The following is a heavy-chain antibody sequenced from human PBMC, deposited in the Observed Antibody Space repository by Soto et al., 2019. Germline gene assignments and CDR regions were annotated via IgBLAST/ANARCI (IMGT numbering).Heavy chain of an antibody. CDR3: ARHPFPLVRGVIPYFAY. CDR2: INAGDDKT. D-gene: IGHD3-10*01. CDR1: GYTFISYP. V-gene: IGHV1-3*01. Sequence: ASVKVSCKASGYTFISYPLHWVRQAPGQRPEWMGWINAGDDKTQYSQKFQGRFTITRDTSASTGYMELNSLRSEDTAVFYCARHPFPLVRGVIPYFAYGAQRTLVTAS. J-gene: IGHJ4*02.